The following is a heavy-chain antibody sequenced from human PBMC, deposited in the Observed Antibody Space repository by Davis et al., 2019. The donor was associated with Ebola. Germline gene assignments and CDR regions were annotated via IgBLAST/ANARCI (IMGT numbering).Heavy chain of an antibody. Sequence: GESLKISCAASGFTFSSYGMHWVRQAPGKGLEWVAFIRYDGSNKYYADSVKGRFTISRDNSKNTLYLQMNGLRADDTAIYYCAKGGRKFLRALYGMDVWGKGTTVTVSS. J-gene: IGHJ6*04. CDR1: GFTFSSYG. CDR3: AKGGRKFLRALYGMDV. CDR2: IRYDGSNK. D-gene: IGHD5/OR15-5a*01. V-gene: IGHV3-30*02.